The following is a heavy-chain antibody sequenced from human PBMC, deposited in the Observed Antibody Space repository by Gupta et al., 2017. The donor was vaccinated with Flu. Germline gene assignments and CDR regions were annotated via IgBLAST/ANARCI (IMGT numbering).Heavy chain of an antibody. V-gene: IGHV3-21*01. Sequence: WVRQAPGKGLEWVSSISSSSSYIYSADSVKGRVTISRDNAKTPLHLQMNSLRAEDTAVYYRARSFFIGIPASGSTTEHAYWGQGTLVTGPS. CDR3: ARSFFIGIPASGSTTEHAY. D-gene: IGHD2-21*01. CDR2: ISSSSSYI. J-gene: IGHJ4*02.